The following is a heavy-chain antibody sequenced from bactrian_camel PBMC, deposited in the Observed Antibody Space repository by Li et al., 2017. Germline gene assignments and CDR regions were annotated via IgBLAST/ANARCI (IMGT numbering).Heavy chain of an antibody. Sequence: VQLVESGGGSVQAGGSLRLSCAASGYTFSSGCMVWFRQGAGLKRVGVAAIAADGSISYADSVKGRFTVSKDNSKNTLYLQMDNLGPEDTAMYYCTADPPPRLGGYCFAPVMRDASVQYWGKGTQVTVS. CDR1: GYTFSSGC. CDR2: IAADGSI. J-gene: IGHJ7*01. V-gene: IGHV3S53*01. D-gene: IGHD2*01.